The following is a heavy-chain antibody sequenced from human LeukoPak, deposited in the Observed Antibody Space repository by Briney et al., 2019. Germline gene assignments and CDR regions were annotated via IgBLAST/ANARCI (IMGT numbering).Heavy chain of an antibody. Sequence: KSGGSLRLSCAASGFTFSSYSMNWVRQAPGKGLEWVGRTKSKTDGGTTDYAAPVKGRFTISRDDSKNTLYLQMNSLKTEDTAVYYCTTDLGSQVPYSSSWYYFDCWGQGTLVTVSS. J-gene: IGHJ4*02. CDR1: GFTFSSYS. CDR3: TTDLGSQVPYSSSWYYFDC. D-gene: IGHD6-13*01. V-gene: IGHV3-15*01. CDR2: TKSKTDGGTT.